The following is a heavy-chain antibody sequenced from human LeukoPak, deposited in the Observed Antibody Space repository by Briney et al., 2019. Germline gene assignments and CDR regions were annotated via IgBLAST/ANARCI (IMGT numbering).Heavy chain of an antibody. CDR3: ARGGITMVRGVNN. CDR1: GFTFSRYT. V-gene: IGHV3-21*01. Sequence: KSGGSLRLSCAASGFTFSRYTMNWDRQAPGKGLEWVSSISSGSSYIYYADSLKGRFTNPRDNAKNSLYLQMNSLRAEDTAVYYCARGGITMVRGVNNWGRGTLVTVSS. D-gene: IGHD3-10*01. CDR2: ISSGSSYI. J-gene: IGHJ4*02.